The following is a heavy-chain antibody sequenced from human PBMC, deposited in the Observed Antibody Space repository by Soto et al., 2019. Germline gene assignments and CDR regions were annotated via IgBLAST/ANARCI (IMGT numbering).Heavy chain of an antibody. CDR2: IYHTGTT. CDR1: GGSINSGDYS. CDR3: ARGINYYDSSGDSWFDP. D-gene: IGHD3-22*01. J-gene: IGHJ5*02. Sequence: SETLSLTCTVSGGSINSGDYSWTWIRQPPGKGLEWIGYIYHTGTTYYNMSLKSRVTISVDTSKNQFSLKMSSVTAADTAVYYCARGINYYDSSGDSWFDPWGQGTLVTVSS. V-gene: IGHV4-30-2*01.